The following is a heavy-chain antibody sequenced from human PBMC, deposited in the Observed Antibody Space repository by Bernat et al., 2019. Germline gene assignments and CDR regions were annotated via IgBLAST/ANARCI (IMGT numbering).Heavy chain of an antibody. D-gene: IGHD3-3*01. J-gene: IGHJ4*02. CDR3: AKHYDFWSGYLDY. CDR2: ISGSCGST. CDR1: GFTFSSYA. Sequence: EVQLLESGGGLVQPGGSLRLSCAASGFTFSSYAMSWVRQAPGKGLEWVSAISGSCGSTYYADSVKGRFTISRDNSKNTLYLQMNSLRAEDTAVYYCAKHYDFWSGYLDYWGQGTLVTVSS. V-gene: IGHV3-23*01.